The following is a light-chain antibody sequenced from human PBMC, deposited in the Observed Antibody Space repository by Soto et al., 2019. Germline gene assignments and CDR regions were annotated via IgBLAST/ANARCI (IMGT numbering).Light chain of an antibody. CDR1: QDIRSA. J-gene: IGKJ1*01. CDR2: AAS. Sequence: AIQLTQSPSSLSASVGDRVTITCRASQDIRSALGWYQQKPGKVPKLLIYAASTLQSGVPSRFSGSGSGTDFTLTISSLQPEDFATYYCLQDYDYLWTFGQGTKVDIK. V-gene: IGKV1-6*01. CDR3: LQDYDYLWT.